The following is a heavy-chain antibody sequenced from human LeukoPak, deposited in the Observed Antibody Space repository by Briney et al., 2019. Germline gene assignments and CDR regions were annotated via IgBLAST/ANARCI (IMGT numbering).Heavy chain of an antibody. D-gene: IGHD4-17*01. J-gene: IGHJ6*02. CDR2: INPNSGGT. V-gene: IGHV1-2*02. CDR1: GYTFTGYY. CDR3: ARVTDDYGDYYYCMDV. Sequence: ASVKVSCKASGYTFTGYYMHWVRQAPGQGLEWMGWINPNSGGTNYAQKFQGRVTMTRDTSISTAYMELSRLRSDDTAVYYCARVTDDYGDYYYCMDVWGQGTTVTVSS.